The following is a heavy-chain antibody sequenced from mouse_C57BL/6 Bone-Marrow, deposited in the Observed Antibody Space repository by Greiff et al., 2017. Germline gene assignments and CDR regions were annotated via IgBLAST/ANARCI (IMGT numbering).Heavy chain of an antibody. D-gene: IGHD2-4*01. CDR1: GFSLTSYG. CDR2: IWAGGSK. Sequence: VQLQESGPGLVAPSQSLYITCTVSGFSLTSYGVHWVRQPPGKGLEWLGVIWAGGSKNYNSAILSSLSNSKDNSKSQVFLKMNSRQTDDTAMYYWARDSSTMITKDAMYYWVQGTAVTVSS. J-gene: IGHJ4*01. V-gene: IGHV2-9*02. CDR3: ARDSSTMITKDAMYY.